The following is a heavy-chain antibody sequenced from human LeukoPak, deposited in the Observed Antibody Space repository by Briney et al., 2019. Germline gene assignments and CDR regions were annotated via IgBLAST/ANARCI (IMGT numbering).Heavy chain of an antibody. J-gene: IGHJ5*02. CDR3: ASLVDTAMVNNWFDP. V-gene: IGHV3-21*01. Sequence: GGSLRLSCAASGFTFSSYSMNWVRQAPGKGLEWVSSISSSSSYIYYADSVKGRFTISRDNAKNSLYLQMNSLRAEDTAVYYGASLVDTAMVNNWFDPWGQGTLVTVSS. CDR2: ISSSSSYI. D-gene: IGHD5-18*01. CDR1: GFTFSSYS.